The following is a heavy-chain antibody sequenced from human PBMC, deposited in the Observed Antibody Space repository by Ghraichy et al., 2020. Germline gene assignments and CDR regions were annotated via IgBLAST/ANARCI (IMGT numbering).Heavy chain of an antibody. J-gene: IGHJ6*02. CDR3: AREGHYDILTGYYSYYYGMDV. V-gene: IGHV3-11*05. D-gene: IGHD3-9*01. Sequence: GESLNISCAASGFTFSDYYMSWIRQAPGKGLEWVSYISSSSSYTNYADSVKGRFTISRDNAKNSLYLQMNSLRAEDTAVYYCAREGHYDILTGYYSYYYGMDVWGQGTTVTVSS. CDR1: GFTFSDYY. CDR2: ISSSSSYT.